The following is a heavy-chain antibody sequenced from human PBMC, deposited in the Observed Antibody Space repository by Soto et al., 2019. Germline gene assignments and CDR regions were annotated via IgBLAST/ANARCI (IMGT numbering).Heavy chain of an antibody. J-gene: IGHJ5*02. CDR3: ARGPYCSSTGCRRWVWFDP. D-gene: IGHD2-2*01. Sequence: QVQLVQSGAEVKKPGASVKVSCKASGYTFTTYDINWVRQATGQGLEWMGWMNPNSGNTGYAQKFQDRVTMTSDNSINTAYLELSSLTSDDTAVYYCARGPYCSSTGCRRWVWFDPWGQGTPVTVSS. CDR2: MNPNSGNT. V-gene: IGHV1-8*01. CDR1: GYTFTTYD.